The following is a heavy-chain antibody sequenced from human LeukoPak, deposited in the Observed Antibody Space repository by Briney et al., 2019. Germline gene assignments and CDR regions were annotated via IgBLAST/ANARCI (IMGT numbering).Heavy chain of an antibody. V-gene: IGHV3-33*01. Sequence: PGGSLRLSCAASGFTFSSYGMHWVRQAPGKGLEWVAVIWYDGSNKYYADSVKGRFTISRDNSKNTLYLQMNSLRAEDTAVYYCARDAHLFQFVGLHAFDIWGQGTMVTVSS. CDR1: GFTFSSYG. J-gene: IGHJ3*02. CDR3: ARDAHLFQFVGLHAFDI. D-gene: IGHD1-26*01. CDR2: IWYDGSNK.